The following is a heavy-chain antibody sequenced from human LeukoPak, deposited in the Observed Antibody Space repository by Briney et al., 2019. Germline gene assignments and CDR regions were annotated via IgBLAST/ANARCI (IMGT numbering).Heavy chain of an antibody. V-gene: IGHV4-59*01. J-gene: IGHJ5*02. Sequence: SETLSLTCTVSGGSISNYYWNWIRQPPGKGLEWIGYIYYSGNTNYNPSLKIRVTISIDTSKNQFSLKLGSVTAADTAVYYCARASRGDVGGVDSWGQGTLVTVSS. CDR1: GGSISNYY. CDR3: ARASRGDVGGVDS. CDR2: IYYSGNT. D-gene: IGHD3-10*01.